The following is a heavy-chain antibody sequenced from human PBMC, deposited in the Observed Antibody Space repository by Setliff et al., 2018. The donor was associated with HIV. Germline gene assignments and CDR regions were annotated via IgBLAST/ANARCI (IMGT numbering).Heavy chain of an antibody. D-gene: IGHD3-3*01. Sequence: ASVKVSCKASGYTFSDYYMHWVRQAPGQGLEWMGWINPNSGGTNYAQKFQGRVNMTRDTSISTTYMELSRLRSDDTAVYYCVTEHLGWSGYLPLYWGQGALVTVSS. CDR2: INPNSGGT. J-gene: IGHJ4*02. CDR1: GYTFSDYY. CDR3: VTEHLGWSGYLPLY. V-gene: IGHV1-2*02.